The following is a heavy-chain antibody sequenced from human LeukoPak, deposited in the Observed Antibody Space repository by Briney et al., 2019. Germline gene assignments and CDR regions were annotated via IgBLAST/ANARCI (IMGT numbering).Heavy chain of an antibody. CDR1: GFTFGGYG. D-gene: IGHD2-2*02. V-gene: IGHV3-33*01. CDR2: IWYDGSNK. J-gene: IGHJ4*02. CDR3: ARGNYCSSTDCYNFDY. Sequence: GGSLRLSCAASGFTFGGYGMHWVRQAPGKGLEWVAVIWYDGSNKYYADSVKGRFTISRDNSMNTLYLQTNSLRAEDTAVYYCARGNYCSSTDCYNFDYWGQGTLVTVSS.